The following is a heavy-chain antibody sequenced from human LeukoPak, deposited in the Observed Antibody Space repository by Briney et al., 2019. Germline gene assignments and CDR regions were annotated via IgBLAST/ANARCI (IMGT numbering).Heavy chain of an antibody. CDR2: IDHSGSK. CDR1: GYSISSGYN. Sequence: SETLSLTCTVSGYSISSGYNWGWTRQPPGKGLKWLATIDHSGSKYYNPSLKSRVTISIDTSKNQFYLKLSSVTAADTAVYYCARDWTGDGTGAFDIWGQGAMVTVSS. D-gene: IGHD6-19*01. CDR3: ARDWTGDGTGAFDI. J-gene: IGHJ3*02. V-gene: IGHV4-38-2*02.